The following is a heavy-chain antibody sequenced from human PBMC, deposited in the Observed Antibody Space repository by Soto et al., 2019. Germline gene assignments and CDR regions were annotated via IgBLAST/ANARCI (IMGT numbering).Heavy chain of an antibody. Sequence: SDTLSLTCAVYGGSFSGYYWSWIRQPPGKGLEWIGEINHSGSTNYNPSLKSRVTISVDTSKNQFSLKLSSVTAADTAVYYCARRSSTMVRGVIITLFDYWGQGTLVTVSS. CDR3: ARRSSTMVRGVIITLFDY. D-gene: IGHD3-10*01. CDR1: GGSFSGYY. V-gene: IGHV4-34*01. CDR2: INHSGST. J-gene: IGHJ4*02.